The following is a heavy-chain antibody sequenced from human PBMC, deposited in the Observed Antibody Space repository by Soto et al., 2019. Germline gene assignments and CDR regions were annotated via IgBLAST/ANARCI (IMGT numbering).Heavy chain of an antibody. J-gene: IGHJ3*02. Sequence: QLQLKESGPGQVKTSETLCLRCTVSGGSISRTHYYWGWIRQPTGKGLDGIVSFSRHGSTYSSPSLKRRVTISVDTSNSQFSLRLSSVTAPDSAVYYCARPTEPGTSDAFDIWGQGTKVTV. CDR3: ARPTEPGTSDAFDI. CDR1: GGSISRTHYY. V-gene: IGHV4-39*01. D-gene: IGHD6-13*01. CDR2: FSRHGST.